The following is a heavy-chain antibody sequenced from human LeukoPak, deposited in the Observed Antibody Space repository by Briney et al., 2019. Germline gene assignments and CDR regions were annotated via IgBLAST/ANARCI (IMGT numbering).Heavy chain of an antibody. Sequence: SETLSLTCTVSGGSISSYYWSWIRQPPGKGLEWIGYIYYSGSTNYNPSLKSRVTISVDTSKNQFSLKLSSVTAADTAVYYCARGRDSSGYYYDWFDYWGQGTLVTVSS. V-gene: IGHV4-59*12. CDR1: GGSISSYY. CDR2: IYYSGST. J-gene: IGHJ4*02. CDR3: ARGRDSSGYYYDWFDY. D-gene: IGHD3-22*01.